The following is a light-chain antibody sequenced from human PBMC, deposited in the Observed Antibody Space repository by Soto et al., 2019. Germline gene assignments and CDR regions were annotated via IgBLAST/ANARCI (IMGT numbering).Light chain of an antibody. V-gene: IGLV2-8*01. J-gene: IGLJ1*01. CDR3: SSYAGSKGV. CDR1: SSDVGGYNY. Sequence: QSALTQPPSASGSPGQSVTISCTGTSSDVGGYNYVSWYQQHPGKAPKLMIYEVSKRPSGVPDRFSGSKSGNTASLTVSGLQADDEADYYCSSYAGSKGVSGTGTKVTVL. CDR2: EVS.